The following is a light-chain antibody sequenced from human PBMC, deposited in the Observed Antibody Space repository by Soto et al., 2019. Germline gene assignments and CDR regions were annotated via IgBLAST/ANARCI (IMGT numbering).Light chain of an antibody. Sequence: DIQVTQSPSTLSASIGDRVTITCRASQSISWWLAWYQQKPGKAPKLLIYKASTLESGVPSRFSGSGSGTEFTLTISSLQYDDIATYCCQQYNSYPNTFGQGTKLEVK. J-gene: IGKJ2*01. CDR2: KAS. CDR3: QQYNSYPNT. V-gene: IGKV1-5*03. CDR1: QSISWW.